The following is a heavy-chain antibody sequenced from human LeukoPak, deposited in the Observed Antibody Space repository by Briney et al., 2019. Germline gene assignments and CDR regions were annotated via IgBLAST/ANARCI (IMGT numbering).Heavy chain of an antibody. CDR1: GYTFSDYF. CDR2: INPYSGVT. J-gene: IGHJ4*02. V-gene: IGHV1-2*02. D-gene: IGHD6-19*01. Sequence: ASVKVSCKPSGYTFSDYFIHWVRQAPGQGLEWMGWINPYSGVTNSAQKLQGRVTMTTATSIRTVYMGVGRAGSDDTAVYYCARGMAVGGTKIGFDYWGQGTVVTVSS. CDR3: ARGMAVGGTKIGFDY.